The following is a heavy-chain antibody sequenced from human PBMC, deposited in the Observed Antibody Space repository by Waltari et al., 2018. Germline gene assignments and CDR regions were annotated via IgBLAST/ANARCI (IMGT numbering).Heavy chain of an antibody. V-gene: IGHV1-8*01. CDR1: GYTFTSYD. CDR2: MNPNSGNT. D-gene: IGHD3-16*02. Sequence: QVQLVQSGAEVKKPGASVKVSCKASGYTFTSYDINWVRQATGHGLEWMGWMNPNSGNTGYAQKFQGRVTMTRNTSISTAYMELSSLRSEDTAVYYCARAGGYYDYVWGSYRAPDFDYWGQGTLVTVSS. CDR3: ARAGGYYDYVWGSYRAPDFDY. J-gene: IGHJ4*02.